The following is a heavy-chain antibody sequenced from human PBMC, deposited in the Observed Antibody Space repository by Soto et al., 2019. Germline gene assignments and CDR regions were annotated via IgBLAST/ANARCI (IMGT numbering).Heavy chain of an antibody. CDR1: GFTFSSYS. CDR3: ASGSNGLCCPFDY. Sequence: VQLVESGGGLVQPGGSLRLSCAASGFTFSSYSMNWVRQAPGKGLEWVSYISSSSSTIYYADSVKGRFTISRDNAKNSLYLQMNSLRAEDTAVYYCASGSNGLCCPFDYWGQGTLVTVSS. D-gene: IGHD2-8*01. CDR2: ISSSSSTI. J-gene: IGHJ4*02. V-gene: IGHV3-48*01.